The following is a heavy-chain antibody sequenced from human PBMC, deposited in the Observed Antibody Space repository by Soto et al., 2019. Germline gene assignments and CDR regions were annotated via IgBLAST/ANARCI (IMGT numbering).Heavy chain of an antibody. CDR3: ARASMTTVVFDY. V-gene: IGHV4-4*02. D-gene: IGHD4-4*01. CDR1: SGYISNTNW. Sequence: SETLSLTCAVSSGYISNTNWWSWVRQPPGKGLEWIGDIFHSGSTNYNPSLKSRVTISVDTSKNQFSLKLSYVTAADTAVYYCARASMTTVVFDYWGQGTLVTVSS. CDR2: IFHSGST. J-gene: IGHJ4*02.